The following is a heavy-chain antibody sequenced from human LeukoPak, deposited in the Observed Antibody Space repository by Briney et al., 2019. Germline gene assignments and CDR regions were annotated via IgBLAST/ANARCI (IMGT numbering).Heavy chain of an antibody. J-gene: IGHJ4*02. D-gene: IGHD3-3*01. Sequence: PGGSLRLSCAASAFILKSYAMDWVRQAPGKGLEWVAIISYDGSNKYYADSVKGRFTISRDNSKNTLYLQMNSLRAEDTAVYYCASGQILEWLLFDYWGQGTLVTVSS. CDR2: ISYDGSNK. CDR3: ASGQILEWLLFDY. CDR1: AFILKSYA. V-gene: IGHV3-30*04.